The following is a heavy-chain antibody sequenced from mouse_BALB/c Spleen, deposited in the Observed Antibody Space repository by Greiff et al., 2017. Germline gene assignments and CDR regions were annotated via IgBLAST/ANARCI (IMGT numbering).Heavy chain of an antibody. Sequence: EVQLQESGPELVKPGASVKISCKASGYTFTDYNMHWVKQSHGKSLEWIGYIYPYNGGTGYNQKFKSKATLTVDNSSSTAYMELRSLTSEDSAVYYCARCDGNPYYYAMDYWGQGTSVTVS. J-gene: IGHJ4*01. D-gene: IGHD2-1*01. CDR1: GYTFTDYN. CDR2: IYPYNGGT. CDR3: ARCDGNPYYYAMDY. V-gene: IGHV1S29*02.